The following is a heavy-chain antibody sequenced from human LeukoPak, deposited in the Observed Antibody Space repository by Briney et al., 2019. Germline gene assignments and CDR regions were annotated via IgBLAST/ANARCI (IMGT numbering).Heavy chain of an antibody. Sequence: SETLSLTCTVSGGSISSNYWSRIRQPAGKGLEWIGRIYTSGSTNYNPSLKSRVTMSVDTSKNQFSLKLSSVTAADTAVYYCARDQRYNWNSAFDIWGQGTMVTVSS. CDR3: ARDQRYNWNSAFDI. CDR1: GGSISSNY. J-gene: IGHJ3*02. D-gene: IGHD1-1*01. V-gene: IGHV4-4*07. CDR2: IYTSGST.